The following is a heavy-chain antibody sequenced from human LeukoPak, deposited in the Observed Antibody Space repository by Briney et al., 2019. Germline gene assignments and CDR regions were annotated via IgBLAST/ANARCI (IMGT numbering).Heavy chain of an antibody. CDR2: IYYSGST. CDR1: GGSISSSSYY. V-gene: IGHV4-61*05. CDR3: ARGGVVPAARYWFDP. D-gene: IGHD2-2*01. J-gene: IGHJ5*02. Sequence: SETLSLTCTVSGGSISSSSYYWGWIRQPPGKGLEWIGYIYYSGSTNYNPSLKSRVTISVDTSKNQFSLKLSSVTAADTAVYYCARGGVVPAARYWFDPWGQGTLVTVSS.